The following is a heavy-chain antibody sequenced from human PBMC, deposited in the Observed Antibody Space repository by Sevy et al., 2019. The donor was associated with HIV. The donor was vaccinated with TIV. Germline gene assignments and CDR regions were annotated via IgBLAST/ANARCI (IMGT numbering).Heavy chain of an antibody. Sequence: GGSLRLSCAASGFTFSGSAMHWVRQASGKGLEWVGRIRGKANSYATAYAASVKGRFTISRDDSKNTAYLQMNSLKTEDTAVYYCTRVDGVVITSEYFQHWGQGTLVTVSS. V-gene: IGHV3-73*01. CDR1: GFTFSGSA. CDR3: TRVDGVVITSEYFQH. J-gene: IGHJ1*01. D-gene: IGHD3-3*01. CDR2: IRGKANSYAT.